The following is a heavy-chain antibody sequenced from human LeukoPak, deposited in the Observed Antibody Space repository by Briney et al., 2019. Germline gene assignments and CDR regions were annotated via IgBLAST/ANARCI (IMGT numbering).Heavy chain of an antibody. D-gene: IGHD5-18*01. Sequence: PSETLSLTCTVSGGSISSSSYYWGWIRQPPGKGLEWMGSIYYSGSTYYNPSLKSRVTISVDTSKNQFSLKLSSVTAADTAVYYCARRPYTAMVWDWYFDLWGRGTLVTVSS. V-gene: IGHV4-39*01. J-gene: IGHJ2*01. CDR1: GGSISSSSYY. CDR2: IYYSGST. CDR3: ARRPYTAMVWDWYFDL.